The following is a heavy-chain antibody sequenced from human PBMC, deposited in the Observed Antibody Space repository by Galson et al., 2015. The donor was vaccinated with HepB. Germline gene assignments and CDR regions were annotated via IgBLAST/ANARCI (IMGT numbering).Heavy chain of an antibody. D-gene: IGHD6-25*01. Sequence: SVKVSCKASGYTFTSYGISWVRQAPGQGLEWMGWISAYNGNTNYAQKLQGRVTMTTDTSTSTAYMELRSLRSDDTAVYYCARFLPGGSAAGANYWGQGTLVTVSS. CDR2: ISAYNGNT. J-gene: IGHJ4*02. CDR1: GYTFTSYG. CDR3: ARFLPGGSAAGANY. V-gene: IGHV1-18*01.